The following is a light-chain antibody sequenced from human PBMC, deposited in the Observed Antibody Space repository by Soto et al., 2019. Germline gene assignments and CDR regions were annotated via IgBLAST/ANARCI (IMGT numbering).Light chain of an antibody. Sequence: ASKSVRRNLDGSQPPPGKDKRLLSEGASHRDTGIPARFSGSGSGTEFTLTISSLQSEDCAVYYCQQYNNWPRTFGQGTKVDIK. CDR1: KSVRRN. CDR2: GAS. J-gene: IGKJ1*01. V-gene: IGKV3-15*01. CDR3: QQYNNWPRT.